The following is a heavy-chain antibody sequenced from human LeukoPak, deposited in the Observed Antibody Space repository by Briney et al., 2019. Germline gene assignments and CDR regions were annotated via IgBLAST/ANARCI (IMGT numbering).Heavy chain of an antibody. V-gene: IGHV3-23*01. CDR1: GFTFSSYV. J-gene: IGHJ5*02. Sequence: TGGSLRLSCVASGFTFSSYVVNWVRRAPGKGLELLSAISGNGGSTYYADSVKGLFTISRDNSKNTLHLQMNSLRAEDTAVYYCARDWGRSPLGWFDPWGQGTLVTVSS. CDR3: ARDWGRSPLGWFDP. D-gene: IGHD3-16*01. CDR2: ISGNGGST.